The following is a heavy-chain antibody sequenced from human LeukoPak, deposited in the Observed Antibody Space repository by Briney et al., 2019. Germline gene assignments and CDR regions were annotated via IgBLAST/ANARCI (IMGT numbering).Heavy chain of an antibody. CDR1: GFTFSSYG. D-gene: IGHD3-10*02. J-gene: IGHJ4*02. CDR3: ARGGVLGSENYTIYSY. Sequence: GGSLRLSCAASGFTFSSYGMTWVRQAPGKGLEWVSVIHGSGNTYYADSVKGRFTISRDNSKNTVYLQMNSLRAEDTAIYYCARGGVLGSENYTIYSYWGQGTLVTVSS. CDR2: IHGSGNT. V-gene: IGHV3-53*01.